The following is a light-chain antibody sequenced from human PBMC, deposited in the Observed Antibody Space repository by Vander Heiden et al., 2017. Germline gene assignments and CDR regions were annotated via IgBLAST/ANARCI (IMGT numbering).Light chain of an antibody. V-gene: IGLV2-14*01. Sequence: QSALTHPASVSGSPGQSITIFCTGTSSDVGGYNYVSWYQQHPGKATKLMIYDVSNRPSVVSNRFSGSKSGNTASLTISGLQAEDEADYYCSSYTSSSTLVFGTGTKVTVL. CDR2: DVS. CDR1: SSDVGGYNY. J-gene: IGLJ1*01. CDR3: SSYTSSSTLV.